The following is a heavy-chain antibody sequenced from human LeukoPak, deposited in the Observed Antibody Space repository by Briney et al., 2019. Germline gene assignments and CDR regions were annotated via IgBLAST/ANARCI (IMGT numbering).Heavy chain of an antibody. J-gene: IGHJ4*02. CDR2: MNPNSGNT. D-gene: IGHD5-12*01. Sequence: ASVKVSCKASGYTFTSYDINWVRQATGQGLEWMGWMNPNSGNTGYAQKFQGRVTITRNTSISTAYMELSSLRSEDTAVYYCARGLRVATMTFLVLGYWGQGTLVTVSA. CDR3: ARGLRVATMTFLVLGY. CDR1: GYTFTSYD. V-gene: IGHV1-8*03.